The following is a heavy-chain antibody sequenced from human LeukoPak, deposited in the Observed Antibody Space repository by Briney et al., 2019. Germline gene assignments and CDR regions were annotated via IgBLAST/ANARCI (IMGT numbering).Heavy chain of an antibody. CDR1: GGSISGYH. CDR2: IYYSGNT. J-gene: IGHJ5*02. Sequence: SETLSLTCTVSGGSISGYHWSWIRQPPGKGLEWIGYIYYSGNTNYNPSLKSRVTISVDTSKNQFSLELSSVTAADTAVYYCARSEEKVEYSNPVGEFDPWGQGTLVTVSS. V-gene: IGHV4-59*01. D-gene: IGHD6-6*01. CDR3: ARSEEKVEYSNPVGEFDP.